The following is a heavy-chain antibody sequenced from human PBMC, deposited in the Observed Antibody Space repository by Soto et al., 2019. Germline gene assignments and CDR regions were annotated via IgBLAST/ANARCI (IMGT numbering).Heavy chain of an antibody. D-gene: IGHD5-12*01. J-gene: IGHJ5*02. Sequence: PSETLSLTCAVSGGSISSGGYSWSWIRQPPGKGLEWIGYIYHSGSTYYNPSLKSRVTISVDRSKNQFSLKLSSVTAADTAVYYCARGIDGYNSNWFDPWGQGTLVTVSS. CDR2: IYHSGST. CDR3: ARGIDGYNSNWFDP. V-gene: IGHV4-30-2*01. CDR1: GGSISSGGYS.